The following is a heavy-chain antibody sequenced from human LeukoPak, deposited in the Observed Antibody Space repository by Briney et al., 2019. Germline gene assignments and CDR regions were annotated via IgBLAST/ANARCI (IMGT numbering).Heavy chain of an antibody. D-gene: IGHD3-3*01. Sequence: SGATLVNPTQTLTFTCTFSGLSLSTSGEGVGWIRQPPGKAVERLALNYWNDDNRYTPSLKSRLTITKDTSKNQEVMTMTYMAPVDTATYCCAHITVSKYYDFWSGYYCGPFDIWGQGTMVTVSS. CDR3: AHITVSKYYDFWSGYYCGPFDI. V-gene: IGHV2-5*01. CDR1: GLSLSTSGEG. J-gene: IGHJ3*02. CDR2: NYWNDDN.